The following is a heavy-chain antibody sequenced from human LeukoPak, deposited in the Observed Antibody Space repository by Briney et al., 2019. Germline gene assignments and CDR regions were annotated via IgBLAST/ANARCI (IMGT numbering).Heavy chain of an antibody. D-gene: IGHD2-2*01. V-gene: IGHV3-21*01. CDR1: GFTLSNYD. CDR3: ARADCSSSTCYLRRSWFDP. Sequence: GGSLRLSCAASGFTLSNYDMNWVRQAPGKGLEWVSSISTSSRYIYCEDSVRGRFTISRDNAKNSLYLEMNSLRAEDTAVYYCARADCSSSTCYLRRSWFDPWGQGTLVTVSS. CDR2: ISTSSRYI. J-gene: IGHJ5*02.